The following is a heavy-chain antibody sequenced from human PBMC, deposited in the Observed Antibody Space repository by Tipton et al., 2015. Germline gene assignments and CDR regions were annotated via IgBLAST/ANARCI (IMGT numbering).Heavy chain of an antibody. V-gene: IGHV4-31*03. D-gene: IGHD3-22*01. J-gene: IGHJ6*02. CDR1: GGSISSGGYY. CDR3: ARAMSRRHSSGYCYYGMDV. Sequence: TLSLTCTVSGGSISSGGYYWSWLRQHPGKGLEWIAYMYYTGNTYYNPSLKSRVTISVDTSKTQFSLKLSSVTAADTAVYYCARAMSRRHSSGYCYYGMDVWGQGTTITVSS. CDR2: MYYTGNT.